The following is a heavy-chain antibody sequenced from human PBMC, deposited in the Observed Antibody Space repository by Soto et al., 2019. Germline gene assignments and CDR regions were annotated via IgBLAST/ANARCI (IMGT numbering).Heavy chain of an antibody. Sequence: EVQLVETGGGLIPPGGSLRLSCAASGFLVNSAYMTWVRHAPGKGLEWLSMINSDGSTLYAESVKGRFTISRDNSKNRLDLQMNSLRAEDTAMYYCARSGYSFAGGYWGQGTMVIVTS. CDR3: ARSGYSFAGGY. CDR2: INSDGST. D-gene: IGHD5-18*01. J-gene: IGHJ4*02. V-gene: IGHV3-53*02. CDR1: GFLVNSAY.